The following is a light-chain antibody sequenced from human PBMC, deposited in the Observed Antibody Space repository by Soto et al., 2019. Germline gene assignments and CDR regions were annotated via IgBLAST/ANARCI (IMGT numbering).Light chain of an antibody. Sequence: DIQMTQSPSSLSASVGDRVTITCRASQGISHYLAWYQQKPGKVPKLLIYAASTLQSGVPSRFSGSGSGTDFTLTISSLQPEDVATYYCQKYNSAPLTFSGGTKVEIK. CDR1: QGISHY. CDR2: AAS. J-gene: IGKJ4*01. CDR3: QKYNSAPLT. V-gene: IGKV1-27*01.